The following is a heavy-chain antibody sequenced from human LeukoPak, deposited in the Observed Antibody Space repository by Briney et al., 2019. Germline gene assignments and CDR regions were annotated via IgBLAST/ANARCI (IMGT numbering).Heavy chain of an antibody. V-gene: IGHV1-58*01. CDR3: AADHFSGWYLGLDY. Sequence: SVKVSCKASGFTFTSSVVQWVRQARGQRLEWIGWIVVGSGNTNYAQKFQERVTITRDMSTSTAYMELSSLRSEDTAVYYCAADHFSGWYLGLDYWGQGTLVTVSS. D-gene: IGHD6-19*01. CDR2: IVVGSGNT. J-gene: IGHJ4*02. CDR1: GFTFTSSV.